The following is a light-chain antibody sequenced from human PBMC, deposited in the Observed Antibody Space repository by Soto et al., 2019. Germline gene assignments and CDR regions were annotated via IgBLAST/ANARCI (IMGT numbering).Light chain of an antibody. Sequence: SALTQPASVSGSPGQSITISRTGTSSDVGGYDYVSWYQHHPGKAPKLLIYEVSNRPSGVSNRFSGSKSGNTASLAVSGLQAEDEADYYCSSYTTSSALYVFGTGTKVTVL. CDR3: SSYTTSSALYV. CDR1: SSDVGGYDY. V-gene: IGLV2-14*01. CDR2: EVS. J-gene: IGLJ1*01.